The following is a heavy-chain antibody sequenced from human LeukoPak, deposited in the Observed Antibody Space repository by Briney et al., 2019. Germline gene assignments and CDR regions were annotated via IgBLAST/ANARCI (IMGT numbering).Heavy chain of an antibody. Sequence: GASVKVSCKASGYTFTGYYMHWVRQAPGQGLEWMGWINPNSGGTNYAQRFQGWVTMTRDTSISTAYMELSRLRSDDTAVYYCARDCSSTSCLFDYWGQGTLVTVSS. V-gene: IGHV1-2*04. CDR1: GYTFTGYY. CDR3: ARDCSSTSCLFDY. D-gene: IGHD2-2*01. J-gene: IGHJ4*02. CDR2: INPNSGGT.